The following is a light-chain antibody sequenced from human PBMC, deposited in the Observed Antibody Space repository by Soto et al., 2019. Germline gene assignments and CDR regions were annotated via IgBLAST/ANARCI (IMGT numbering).Light chain of an antibody. CDR1: QSVSSY. V-gene: IGKV3-11*01. Sequence: EIVLTQSPATLSLSPGDRATLSCRASQSVSSYVAWYQQKPGQAPRLLIYDASNRATGIPARFSGSGSGTDFTLTITSREPEDFAVYYCQQRSNWPSTFGGGTTVEIK. CDR2: DAS. J-gene: IGKJ4*01. CDR3: QQRSNWPST.